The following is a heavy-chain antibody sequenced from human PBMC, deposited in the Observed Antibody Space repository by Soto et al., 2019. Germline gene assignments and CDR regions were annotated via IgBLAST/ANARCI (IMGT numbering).Heavy chain of an antibody. J-gene: IGHJ4*02. Sequence: EVQLVESGGGVMQPGGSLRLSCAASGLDFGVYPMNWVRQAPGKGLEWVSYIGARGFPIYYADSVRGRFAMSRDNANNSVFLQMDSLRAEDTAQYFCATEPFDYWGRGALVTASS. V-gene: IGHV3-48*04. CDR1: GLDFGVYP. CDR2: IGARGFPI. CDR3: ATEPFDY.